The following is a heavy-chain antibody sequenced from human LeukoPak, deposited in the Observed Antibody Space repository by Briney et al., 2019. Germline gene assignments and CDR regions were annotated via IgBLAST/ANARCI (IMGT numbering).Heavy chain of an antibody. CDR3: ARVRPLVYSSSWYWFDP. CDR2: INTNTGNP. Sequence: ASVNVSCTASGYTFTSYAMNWVRQAPGQGLEWMGWINTNTGNPTYAQGFTGRFVFSLDTSVSTAYLQISSLKAEDTAVYYCARVRPLVYSSSWYWFDPWGQGTLVTVSS. CDR1: GYTFTSYA. V-gene: IGHV7-4-1*02. D-gene: IGHD6-13*01. J-gene: IGHJ5*02.